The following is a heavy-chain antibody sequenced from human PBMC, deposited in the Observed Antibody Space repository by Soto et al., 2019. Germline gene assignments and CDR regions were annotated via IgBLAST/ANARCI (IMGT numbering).Heavy chain of an antibody. V-gene: IGHV1-69*13. J-gene: IGHJ4*02. CDR1: GGTFSSYA. CDR3: ARDVTGTATRYFDY. Sequence: GASVKVSCKASGGTFSSYAISWVRQAPGQGLEWMGGIIPIFGTANYAQKFQGRVTITADESTSTAYMELSSLRSEDTAVYYCARDVTGTATRYFDYWGQGTLVTVYS. CDR2: IIPIFGTA. D-gene: IGHD1-20*01.